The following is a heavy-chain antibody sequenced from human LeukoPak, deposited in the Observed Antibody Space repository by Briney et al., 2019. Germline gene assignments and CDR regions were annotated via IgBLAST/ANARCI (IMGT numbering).Heavy chain of an antibody. J-gene: IGHJ4*02. CDR1: GGSISSSNW. CDR3: ARDRDYYGSGSYYRHYDY. V-gene: IGHV4-4*02. D-gene: IGHD3-10*01. CDR2: IYHSGST. Sequence: PSGTLSLTCAVSGGSISSSNWRSWVRQPPGKGLEWIGEIYHSGSTNYNPSLKSRVTISVDKSKNQFSLKLSSVTAADTAVYYCARDRDYYGSGSYYRHYDYWGQGTLVTVSS.